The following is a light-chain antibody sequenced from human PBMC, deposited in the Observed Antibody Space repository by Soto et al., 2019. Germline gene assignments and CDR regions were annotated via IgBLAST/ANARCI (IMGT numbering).Light chain of an antibody. CDR2: EVS. CDR1: SSDVGGYNY. J-gene: IGLJ1*01. Sequence: QSVLTQPPSASGSPGQSVAISCTGTSSDVGGYNYVSWYQQHPGKAPKLMIYEVSKRPSGVPDRFSGSKSGNTASLTVSGLQAEDEADYYCSSYAGSSNVFGTGTKVTV. V-gene: IGLV2-8*01. CDR3: SSYAGSSNV.